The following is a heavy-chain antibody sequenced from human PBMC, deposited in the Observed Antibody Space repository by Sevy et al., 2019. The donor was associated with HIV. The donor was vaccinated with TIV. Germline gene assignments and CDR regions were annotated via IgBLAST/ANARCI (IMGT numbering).Heavy chain of an antibody. Sequence: GGSLRLSCVASGFTFSTNSMNWVRQAPGKGLEWVSYINSRSSTIHYADSVKGRFTIFRDNAQNSLYLQMNSLRGEDTAVYYCARDRRNYAGQYFDYWGQGTLVTVSS. CDR1: GFTFSTNS. D-gene: IGHD1-7*01. CDR3: ARDRRNYAGQYFDY. J-gene: IGHJ4*02. V-gene: IGHV3-48*01. CDR2: INSRSSTI.